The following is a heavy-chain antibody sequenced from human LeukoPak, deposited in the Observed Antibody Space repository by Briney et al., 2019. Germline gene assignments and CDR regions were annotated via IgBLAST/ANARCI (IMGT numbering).Heavy chain of an antibody. CDR2: MNPNSGNT. J-gene: IGHJ3*02. V-gene: IGHV1-8*02. Sequence: ASVKVSCKASGYTFTSYDINWVRQATGQGLEWMGWMNPNSGNTGYAQKFQGRVTMTRDTSISTAYMELSRLRSDDTAVYYCARPSRLDAFDIWGQGTMVTVSS. D-gene: IGHD6-13*01. CDR3: ARPSRLDAFDI. CDR1: GYTFTSYD.